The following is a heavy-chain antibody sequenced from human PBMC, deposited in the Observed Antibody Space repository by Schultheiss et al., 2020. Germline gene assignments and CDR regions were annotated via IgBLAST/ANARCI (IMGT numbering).Heavy chain of an antibody. D-gene: IGHD3-3*01. CDR2: IYHSGST. CDR1: GGSISSSNW. V-gene: IGHV4-4*02. Sequence: SGTLSLTCAVSGGSISSSNWWSWVRQPPGKGLEWIGEIYHSGSTNYNPSLKSRVTISVDKSKNQFSLKLSSVTAADTAVYYCARLRITIFGVVTHDAFDIWGQGKMVNGSS. CDR3: ARLRITIFGVVTHDAFDI. J-gene: IGHJ3*02.